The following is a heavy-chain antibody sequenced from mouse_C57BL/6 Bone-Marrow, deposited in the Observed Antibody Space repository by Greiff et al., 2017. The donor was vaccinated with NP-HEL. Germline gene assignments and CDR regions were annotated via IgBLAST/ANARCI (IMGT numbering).Heavy chain of an antibody. J-gene: IGHJ4*01. CDR3: TREGLYYDYDALYAMDY. CDR1: GFTFSSYA. V-gene: IGHV5-9-1*02. CDR2: ISSGGDYI. D-gene: IGHD2-4*01. Sequence: EVKLVESGAGLVKPGGSLKLSCAASGFTFSSYAMSWVRQTPEKRLEWVAYISSGGDYIYYADTVKGRFTLSRDKARNTLYLQMSSLKSEDTAMCYCTREGLYYDYDALYAMDYWGQGTSVTVSS.